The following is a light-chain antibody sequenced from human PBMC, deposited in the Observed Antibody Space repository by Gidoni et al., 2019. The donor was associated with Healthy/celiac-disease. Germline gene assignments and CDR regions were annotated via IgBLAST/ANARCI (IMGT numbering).Light chain of an antibody. CDR2: AAS. V-gene: IGKV1-9*01. CDR3: QQLNSYPT. CDR1: QGISSY. J-gene: IGKJ5*01. Sequence: IQLTQSPSSLSASVGDRVTITCRASQGISSYLAWYQQKPGKAPKLLIYAASTLQSGVPSRFRGSGSGTDFTLTISSLQPEDFATYYCQQLNSYPTFXQXTRLEI.